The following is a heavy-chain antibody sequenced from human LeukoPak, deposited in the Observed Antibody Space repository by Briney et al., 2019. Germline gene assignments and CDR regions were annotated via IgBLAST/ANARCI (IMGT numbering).Heavy chain of an antibody. CDR3: ARKKYCSSTSCYASGGDYFDY. J-gene: IGHJ4*02. V-gene: IGHV4-34*01. Sequence: SETLSLTCAVYGGSFSGYYWSWIRQPPGKGLEWIGEINHSGSTNYNPSLKSRVTISVDTSKNQFSLKLSSVTAADTAVYYCARKKYCSSTSCYASGGDYFDYWGQGTLVTVSS. CDR1: GGSFSGYY. D-gene: IGHD2-2*01. CDR2: INHSGST.